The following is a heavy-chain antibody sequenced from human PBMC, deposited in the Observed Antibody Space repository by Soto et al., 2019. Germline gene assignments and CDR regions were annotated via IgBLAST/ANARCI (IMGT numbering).Heavy chain of an antibody. CDR3: ARNYHRRYCSGGSCYSRDAFDI. CDR2: INHSGST. Sequence: QVQLQQWGAGLLKPSETLSLTCAVYGGSFSGYYWSWIRQPPGKGLEWIGEINHSGSTNYNPSLKSRVTISVDTSKNQFSLKLSSVTAADTAVYYCARNYHRRYCSGGSCYSRDAFDIWGQGTMVTVSS. V-gene: IGHV4-34*01. CDR1: GGSFSGYY. D-gene: IGHD2-15*01. J-gene: IGHJ3*02.